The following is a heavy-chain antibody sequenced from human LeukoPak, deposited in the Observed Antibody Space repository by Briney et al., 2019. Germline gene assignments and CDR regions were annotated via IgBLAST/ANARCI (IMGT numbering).Heavy chain of an antibody. CDR2: IYSGGST. CDR1: GFTLSSYE. D-gene: IGHD5-24*01. CDR3: ASRIGDGYNPDPVDY. J-gene: IGHJ4*02. V-gene: IGHV3-53*01. Sequence: GGSLRLSCTVSGFTLSSYEMSWVRQAPGKGLEWVSVIYSGGSTYYADSVKGRFTISRDNSKNTLYLQMNSLRAEDTAVYYCASRIGDGYNPDPVDYWGQGTLVTVSS.